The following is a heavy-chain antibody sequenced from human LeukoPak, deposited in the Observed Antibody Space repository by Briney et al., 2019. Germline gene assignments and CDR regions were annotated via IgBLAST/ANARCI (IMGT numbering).Heavy chain of an antibody. J-gene: IGHJ4*02. CDR1: GYTFTSYY. CDR2: INPSGGST. Sequence: ASVKVSCKASGYTFTSYYMHWVRQAPGQGLEWMGVINPSGGSTSYAQKFQGRVTMTRDTSTSTVYMELSSLRSEDTAVYYCARDSSGWARFDYWGQGTLVTVSS. CDR3: ARDSSGWARFDY. D-gene: IGHD6-19*01. V-gene: IGHV1-46*01.